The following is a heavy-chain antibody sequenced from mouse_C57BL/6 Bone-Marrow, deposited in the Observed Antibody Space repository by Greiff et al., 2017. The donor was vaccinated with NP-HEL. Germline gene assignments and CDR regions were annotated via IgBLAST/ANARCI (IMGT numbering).Heavy chain of an antibody. CDR1: GFSLSTFGLG. D-gene: IGHD4-1*01. J-gene: IGHJ4*01. CDR3: ARIRLGPYYYAMEY. CDR2: FWWYDDK. V-gene: IGHV8-8*01. Sequence: QVQLKQSGPGILQPSQTLSLTCSFSGFSLSTFGLGVGWIRPPSGTGLEWLPYFWWYDDKYYNPVLKSRLTISKDTPKNQVFLKIAKVDTADTATYYSARIRLGPYYYAMEYWGQGTSVTGSS.